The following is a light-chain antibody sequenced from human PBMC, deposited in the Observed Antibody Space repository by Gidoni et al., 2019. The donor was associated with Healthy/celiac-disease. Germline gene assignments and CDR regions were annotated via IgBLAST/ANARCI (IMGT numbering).Light chain of an antibody. CDR2: DDS. V-gene: IGLV3-21*03. J-gene: IGLJ2*01. CDR3: QVWDSSRDHVL. Sequence: SYVLTQPPSVSVAPGKTARITCGGNNIGSKTVHWYQQKPGQAPLLVVYDDSDRPSGIPERFSGSNSGNTATLTISRVEAGDEADYYCQVWDSSRDHVLFCGGTKLTVL. CDR1: NIGSKT.